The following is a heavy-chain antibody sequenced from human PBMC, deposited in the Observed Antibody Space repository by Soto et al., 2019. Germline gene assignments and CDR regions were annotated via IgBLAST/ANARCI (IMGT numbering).Heavy chain of an antibody. CDR3: ARVVQYYSEADWFDP. J-gene: IGHJ5*02. D-gene: IGHD3-10*01. CDR1: GGTFSSYA. Sequence: GASVKVSCKASGGTFSSYAISWVRQAPGQGLEWMGGIIPIFGTANYAQKFQGRVTITADESTSTAYMELSSLRSEDTAVYYCARVVQYYSEADWFDPWGQGTLVTVSS. CDR2: IIPIFGTA. V-gene: IGHV1-69*13.